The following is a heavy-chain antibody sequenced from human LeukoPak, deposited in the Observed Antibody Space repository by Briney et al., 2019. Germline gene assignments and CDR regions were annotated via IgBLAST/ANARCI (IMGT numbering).Heavy chain of an antibody. V-gene: IGHV3-30-3*01. CDR3: ATEWTDGEYVDY. Sequence: PGGSLRLSCAASGFTFSSYAMHWVRQAPGKGLEWVAVISYDGSNKYYADSVKGRFTISRDNSKNTLYLQMNSLRAEDTAVYYCATEWTDGEYVDYWGQGTLVTVSS. D-gene: IGHD4-17*01. CDR1: GFTFSSYA. J-gene: IGHJ4*02. CDR2: ISYDGSNK.